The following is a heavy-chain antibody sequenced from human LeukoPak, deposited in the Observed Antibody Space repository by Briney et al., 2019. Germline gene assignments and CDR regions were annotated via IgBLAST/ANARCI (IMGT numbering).Heavy chain of an antibody. Sequence: GASVKVSCKASGYTFTSYGISWVRQAPGQGLEWMGWISAYNGNTNYAQKLQGRVTMTTDTSTSTAYMELRSLRSDDTAVYYCARGSTPSYYYDSSGHFDYWGQGTLVTVSS. CDR3: ARGSTPSYYYDSSGHFDY. CDR2: ISAYNGNT. V-gene: IGHV1-18*01. CDR1: GYTFTSYG. J-gene: IGHJ4*02. D-gene: IGHD3-22*01.